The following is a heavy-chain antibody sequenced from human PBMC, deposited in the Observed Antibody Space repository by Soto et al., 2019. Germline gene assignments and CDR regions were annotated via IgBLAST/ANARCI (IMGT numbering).Heavy chain of an antibody. V-gene: IGHV3-33*05. CDR2: ISYDGSNK. Sequence: PGGSLRLSCAASGFTFSSYGMHWVRQAPGKGLEWVAVISYDGSNKYYADSVKGRFTISRDNSKNTLYLQMNSLRAEDTAVYYCARASQWLPYYYGMDVWGQGTTVTVSS. CDR1: GFTFSSYG. J-gene: IGHJ6*02. D-gene: IGHD6-19*01. CDR3: ARASQWLPYYYGMDV.